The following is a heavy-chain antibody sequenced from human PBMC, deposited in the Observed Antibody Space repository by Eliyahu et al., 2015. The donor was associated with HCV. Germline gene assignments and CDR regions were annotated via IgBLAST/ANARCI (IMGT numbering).Heavy chain of an antibody. CDR1: GGSFSGYY. D-gene: IGHD3-16*02. CDR2: INHSGST. J-gene: IGHJ4*02. Sequence: QVQLQQWGAGLLKPSETLSLTCAVYGGSFSGYYWXWIRXPPGKGLEWIGEINHSGSTNYNPSLKSRVTISVDTSKNQFSLKLSSVTAADTAVYYCARGGGGMNYDYVWGSYRYYPPYYFDYWGQGTLVTVSS. V-gene: IGHV4-34*01. CDR3: ARGGGGMNYDYVWGSYRYYPPYYFDY.